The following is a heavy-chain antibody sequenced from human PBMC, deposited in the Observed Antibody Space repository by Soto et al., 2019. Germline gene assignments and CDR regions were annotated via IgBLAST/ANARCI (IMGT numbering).Heavy chain of an antibody. CDR2: ISYDGSNK. CDR1: GFTFSSYG. CDR3: AKEKGGGHDYGDYYYYYGMDV. J-gene: IGHJ6*02. Sequence: GGSLRLSCAASGFTFSSYGMHWVRQAPGKGLEWVAVISYDGSNKYYADSVKGRFTISRDNSKNTLYLQMNSLRAEDTAVYYCAKEKGGGHDYGDYYYYYGMDVWGQGTTVTVSS. V-gene: IGHV3-30*18. D-gene: IGHD4-17*01.